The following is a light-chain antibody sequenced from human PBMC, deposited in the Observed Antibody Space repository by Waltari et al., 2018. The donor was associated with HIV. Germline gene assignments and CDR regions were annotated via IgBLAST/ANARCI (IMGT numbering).Light chain of an antibody. J-gene: IGLJ1*01. CDR3: VGWDGSLSGYV. CDR1: SSNIGNDN. V-gene: IGLV1-47*01. Sequence: QSVLTQPPSASGTPGQTVTISCSGSSSNIGNDNVYWYQQLPGMTPKPLIYTNYHRPSGVPDRVAGSKSGTSASLAISGLRSEDEADYYCVGWDGSLSGYVFGAGTKVTVL. CDR2: TNY.